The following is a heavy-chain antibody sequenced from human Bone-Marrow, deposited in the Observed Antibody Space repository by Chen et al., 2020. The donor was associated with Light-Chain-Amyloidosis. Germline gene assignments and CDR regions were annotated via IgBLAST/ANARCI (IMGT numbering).Heavy chain of an antibody. V-gene: IGHV3-21*01. D-gene: IGHD6-6*01. CDR2: ISSSSSYI. J-gene: IGHJ4*02. Sequence: EVQLVESGGGLVKPGGSLRLSCAASGFTFSSYSMNWVRQAPGKGLEWVSSISSSSSYIYYADSVKGRFTISRDNAKNSMYLQMNSLRAEDTAVYYCAREKYSSSGFDYWGQGTLVTVSS. CDR3: AREKYSSSGFDY. CDR1: GFTFSSYS.